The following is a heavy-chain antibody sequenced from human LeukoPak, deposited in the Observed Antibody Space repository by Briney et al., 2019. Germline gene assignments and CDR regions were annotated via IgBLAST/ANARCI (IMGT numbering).Heavy chain of an antibody. J-gene: IGHJ4*02. CDR1: AFTFDDYG. CDR2: ISWNGGST. D-gene: IGHD3-22*01. CDR3: ARSYDTSGYYYVGAGY. V-gene: IGHV3-20*04. Sequence: RGSLRLSCAASAFTFDDYGMSWVRQAPGKGLEWVSGISWNGGSTAYADSVKGRFTISRDNAKNSLYLQMNSLRAEDTALYYCARSYDTSGYYYVGAGYWGQGTLVTVSS.